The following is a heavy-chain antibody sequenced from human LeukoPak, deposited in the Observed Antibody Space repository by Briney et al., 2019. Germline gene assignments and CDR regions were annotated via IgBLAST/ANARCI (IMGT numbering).Heavy chain of an antibody. CDR3: ARSQYLLLSWWNAFDI. D-gene: IGHD2-2*01. CDR1: GYTFTNSG. Sequence: ASVTLSFTASGYTFTNSGISWVRHAPGPGHEWMGCISAYNGNTAYAQQFHDRVTITTDTSTSTDYVEQRNLRSDDTAMCYCARSQYLLLSWWNAFDIWGQGTTVTVSS. V-gene: IGHV1-18*01. CDR2: ISAYNGNT. J-gene: IGHJ3*02.